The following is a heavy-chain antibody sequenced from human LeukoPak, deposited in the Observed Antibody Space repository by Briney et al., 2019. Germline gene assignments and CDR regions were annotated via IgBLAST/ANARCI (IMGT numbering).Heavy chain of an antibody. V-gene: IGHV4-4*02. D-gene: IGHD5-18*01. CDR2: IYHSGST. CDR3: ARTTEGGYTYDYFYYYYMDV. J-gene: IGHJ6*03. CDR1: GGSISSSNW. Sequence: PSGTLSLTCAVSGGSISSSNWWSWIRPPPGKGLEWIGEIYHSGSTNYNPSLKSRVTISVDKSKTQFSLKLSSVTAADTAVYYCARTTEGGYTYDYFYYYYMDVWGKGTTVTISS.